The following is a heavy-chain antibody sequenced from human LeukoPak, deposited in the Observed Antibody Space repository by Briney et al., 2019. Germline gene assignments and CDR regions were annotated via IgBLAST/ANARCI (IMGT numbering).Heavy chain of an antibody. J-gene: IGHJ4*02. CDR2: TYYRSKYYY. V-gene: IGHV6-1*01. CDR3: ARERLHDYSRTLDY. CDR1: GDSFSTNSAA. Sequence: SQTLSLTCAISGDSFSTNSAAWNWHTQSPSRGLEWLGRTYYRSKYYYDYAVSVKSRITINPDTSKNQFALQLSSVTPEDTAVYYCARERLHDYSRTLDYWGQGARVTVSS. D-gene: IGHD4-11*01.